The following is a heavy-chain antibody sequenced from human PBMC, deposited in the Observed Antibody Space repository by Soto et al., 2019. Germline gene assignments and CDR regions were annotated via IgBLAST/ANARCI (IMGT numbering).Heavy chain of an antibody. CDR1: GGSISGYY. D-gene: IGHD3-10*01. V-gene: IGHV4-59*01. J-gene: IGHJ4*02. CDR2: IYYSGTT. CDR3: ARESYYGSGATVLDY. Sequence: SETLSLTCTVSGGSISGYYWSWIRQPPGKGLEWIGYIYYSGTTSYNPSLNSRVTMSVDTSKNQFSLKVNSVTAADTAVYYCARESYYGSGATVLDYWGQGILVTVSS.